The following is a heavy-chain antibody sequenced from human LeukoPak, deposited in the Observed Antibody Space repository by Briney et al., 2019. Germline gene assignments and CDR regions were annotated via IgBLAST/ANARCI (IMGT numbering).Heavy chain of an antibody. V-gene: IGHV4-39*07. D-gene: IGHD6-13*01. CDR2: IYYSGST. Sequence: SETLSLTCTVSGGSISSSSYYWGWIRQPPGKGLEWIGSIYYSGSTYYNPSLKSRVTISVDTSKNQFSLKLSSVTAADTAVYYCARREGGSSWGRWFDPWGQGTLVTVSS. J-gene: IGHJ5*02. CDR3: ARREGGSSWGRWFDP. CDR1: GGSISSSSYY.